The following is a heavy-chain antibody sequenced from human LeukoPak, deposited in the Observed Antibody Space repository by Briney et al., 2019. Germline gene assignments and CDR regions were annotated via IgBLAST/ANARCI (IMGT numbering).Heavy chain of an antibody. V-gene: IGHV4-34*01. Sequence: SETLSLTCAVYGGSFSGYYWSWIRQPPGKGLEWIGEINHSGSTNYNPSLKSRVTISVDTSKNQFSLKLSSVTAADTAVYYCARGSSSYSSGWYVDYWGQGTLVTVSS. CDR2: INHSGST. CDR1: GGSFSGYY. CDR3: ARGSSSYSSGWYVDY. J-gene: IGHJ4*02. D-gene: IGHD6-19*01.